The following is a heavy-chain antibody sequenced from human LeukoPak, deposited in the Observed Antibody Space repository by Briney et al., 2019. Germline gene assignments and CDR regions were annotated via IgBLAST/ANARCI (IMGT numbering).Heavy chain of an antibody. CDR3: MVRGVIIGFDY. CDR2: IYYSGST. Sequence: PSETLPLTCTVSGGSISSGGYYWSWIRQHPGKGLEWIGYIYYSGSTYYNPSLKSRVTISVDTSKNQFSLKLSSVTAADTAVYYCMVRGVIIGFDYWGQGTLVTVSS. J-gene: IGHJ4*02. CDR1: GGSISSGGYY. V-gene: IGHV4-31*03. D-gene: IGHD3-10*01.